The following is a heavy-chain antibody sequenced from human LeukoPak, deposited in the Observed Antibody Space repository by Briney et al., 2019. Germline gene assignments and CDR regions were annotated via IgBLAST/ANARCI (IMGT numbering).Heavy chain of an antibody. CDR3: ARGSGYDFRAFDI. V-gene: IGHV1-2*02. J-gene: IGHJ3*02. Sequence: VSVKVSCKASGYTFIGYYLHWLRQAPGQGPEWMGWINPNSGGTNYSEKFQGRVTMTRDTSISTAYMELSRLRSDDTAVYYCARGSGYDFRAFDIWGQGTMVTVSS. CDR2: INPNSGGT. CDR1: GYTFIGYY. D-gene: IGHD5-12*01.